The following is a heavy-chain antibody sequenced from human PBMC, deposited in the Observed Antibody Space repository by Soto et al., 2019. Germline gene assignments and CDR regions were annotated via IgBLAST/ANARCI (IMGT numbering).Heavy chain of an antibody. CDR1: GFTFSSYA. D-gene: IGHD1-26*01. CDR2: ISYDGSNK. J-gene: IGHJ4*02. CDR3: AKESVGGSYYSGL. V-gene: IGHV3-30-3*01. Sequence: GGSLRLSCAASGFTFSSYAMHWVRQAPGKGLEWVAVISYDGSNKYYADSVKGRFTISRDNSKNTLYLQMNSLRAEDTAVYYCAKESVGGSYYSGLWGQGTLVTVSS.